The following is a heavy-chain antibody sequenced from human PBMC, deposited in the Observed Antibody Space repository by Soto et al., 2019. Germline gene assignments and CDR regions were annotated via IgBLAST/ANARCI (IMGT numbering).Heavy chain of an antibody. J-gene: IGHJ6*02. D-gene: IGHD2-2*01. CDR3: ASGYCSTTSCFYGMDV. CDR1: GFTFSRNV. CDR2: ISSDGSNK. Sequence: QVQLVESGGGVIKPGRSLRLSCEGSGFTFSRNVMHWVRQAPGKGLEWVAFISSDGSNKYYADSVKGRFTISRDNSKNTLYLQMNSLSPEDASVYYGASGYCSTTSCFYGMDVWGQGTPVTVSS. V-gene: IGHV3-30*16.